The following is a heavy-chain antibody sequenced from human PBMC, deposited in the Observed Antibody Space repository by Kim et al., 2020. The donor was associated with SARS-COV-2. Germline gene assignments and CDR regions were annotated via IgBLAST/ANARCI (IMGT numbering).Heavy chain of an antibody. Sequence: SETLSLTCTVSGGSISSYYWSWIRQPPGKGLEWIGYIYYSGSTNYNPSLKSRVTISVDTSKNQFSLKLSSVTAADTAVYYCARGRKPPPSYYYDSSGYFFDYWGQGTLVTVSS. CDR3: ARGRKPPPSYYYDSSGYFFDY. CDR2: IYYSGST. D-gene: IGHD3-22*01. V-gene: IGHV4-59*13. J-gene: IGHJ4*02. CDR1: GGSISSYY.